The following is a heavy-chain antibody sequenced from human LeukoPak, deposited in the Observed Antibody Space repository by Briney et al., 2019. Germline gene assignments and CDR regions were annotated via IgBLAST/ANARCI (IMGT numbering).Heavy chain of an antibody. D-gene: IGHD6-13*01. CDR3: ARRRVAATGTDY. V-gene: IGHV4-39*01. CDR1: GGSIGSNNYY. Sequence: PSETLSLTCSVSGGSIGSNNYYWDWIRQSPGKGLEWVGSLYSTGSTHYNPSLKSRLTISVDTSKNRFSLNLSSVTAADTAVYCCARRRVAATGTDYWGQGTLVTVSS. J-gene: IGHJ4*02. CDR2: LYSTGST.